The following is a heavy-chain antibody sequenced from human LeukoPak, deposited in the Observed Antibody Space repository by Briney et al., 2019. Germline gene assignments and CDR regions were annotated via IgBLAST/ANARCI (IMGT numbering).Heavy chain of an antibody. CDR3: ARLATSGYSGYDTAMYYFDY. V-gene: IGHV1-69*13. Sequence: GASVKVSCKASGGTFSIYAISWVRQAPGQGLEWMGGIIPIFGTANYAQKFQGRVTITADESTSTAYMELSSLRSEDTAVYYCARLATSGYSGYDTAMYYFDYWGQGTLVTVSS. D-gene: IGHD5-12*01. CDR2: IIPIFGTA. CDR1: GGTFSIYA. J-gene: IGHJ4*02.